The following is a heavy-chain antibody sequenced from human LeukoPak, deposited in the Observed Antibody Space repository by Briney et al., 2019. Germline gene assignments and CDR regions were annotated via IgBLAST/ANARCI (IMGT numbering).Heavy chain of an antibody. CDR1: GFTFGDYA. Sequence: GGSLRLSCAAPGFTFGDYAMHWVRQAPGKGLEWVSGISWNSGSIGYADSVKGRFTISRDNAKNSLYLQMNSLRAEDMALYYCAKGGAGSSSSELDYWGQGTLVTVSS. D-gene: IGHD6-6*01. CDR3: AKGGAGSSSSELDY. V-gene: IGHV3-9*03. CDR2: ISWNSGSI. J-gene: IGHJ4*02.